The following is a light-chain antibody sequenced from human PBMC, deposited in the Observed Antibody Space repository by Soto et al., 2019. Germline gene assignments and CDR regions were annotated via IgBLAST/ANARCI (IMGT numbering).Light chain of an antibody. CDR1: HSVSSSY. CDR3: KQYGSSPPIT. J-gene: IGKJ5*01. V-gene: IGKV3-20*01. Sequence: EIVLTQSPGTLSLSPGERATLSCRASHSVSSSYLAWYQQKPGQAPRLLIYGASSRATGIPDRFSGSGSGTDFTLTISRLEPEYFAVYYCKQYGSSPPITFGQGTRLEIK. CDR2: GAS.